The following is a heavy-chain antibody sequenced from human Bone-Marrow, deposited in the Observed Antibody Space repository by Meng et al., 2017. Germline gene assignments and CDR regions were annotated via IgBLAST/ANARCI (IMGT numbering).Heavy chain of an antibody. CDR3: ARDLKSKAVAGTFDY. J-gene: IGHJ4*02. Sequence: ASVKVSCKASGYTFTSYYMHWVRQAPGQGLEWMGIINPSGGSTSYAQKFQGRVTMTRDTSTSTVYMELSSLRSEDTAVYYCARDLKSKAVAGTFDYWGQGTLVTVSS. CDR1: GYTFTSYY. V-gene: IGHV1-46*01. CDR2: INPSGGST. D-gene: IGHD6-19*01.